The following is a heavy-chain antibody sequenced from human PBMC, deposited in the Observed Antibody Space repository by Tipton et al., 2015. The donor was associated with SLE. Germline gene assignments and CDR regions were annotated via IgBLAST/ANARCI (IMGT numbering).Heavy chain of an antibody. CDR3: ARFGSRSTRPYYYALDV. D-gene: IGHD2-15*01. Sequence: SLRLSYAASGFTVNNNYMSWVRQAPGKGLEWVSIIYSGGSTYYANSVKGRFTISRDNSKNTLYLQMNSLKAEDTAVYYCARFGSRSTRPYYYALDVWGQGTTVTVSS. CDR2: IYSGGST. V-gene: IGHV3-53*01. CDR1: GFTVNNNY. J-gene: IGHJ6*02.